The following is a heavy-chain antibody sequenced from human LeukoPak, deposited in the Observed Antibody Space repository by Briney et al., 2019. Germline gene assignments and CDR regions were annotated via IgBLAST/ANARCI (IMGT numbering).Heavy chain of an antibody. D-gene: IGHD3-22*01. CDR1: GGSISSGSYY. Sequence: SETLSLTCTVSGGSISSGSYYWSWIRQPAGKGLEWIGRIYTSGSTNYNPSLKSRVTISVDTSKNQFSLKLSSVTAADTAVYYCAREQGGFSYYNDSSGYYLWGQGTLVTVSP. CDR2: IYTSGST. V-gene: IGHV4-61*02. J-gene: IGHJ5*02. CDR3: AREQGGFSYYNDSSGYYL.